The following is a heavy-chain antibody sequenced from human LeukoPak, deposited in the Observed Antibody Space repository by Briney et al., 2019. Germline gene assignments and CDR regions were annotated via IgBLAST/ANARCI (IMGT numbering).Heavy chain of an antibody. CDR3: ARAKGRSGSLIDY. CDR2: IWYDGSNK. CDR1: GFTFSSYG. J-gene: IGHJ4*02. V-gene: IGHV3-33*01. D-gene: IGHD1-26*01. Sequence: GGSLRLSCAASGFTFSSYGMHWVRQAPGKGLEWVAVIWYDGSNKYYADSVKGRFTISRDNSKNTLYLQMNSLRAEDTAVYYCARAKGRSGSLIDYWGQGTLVTVSS.